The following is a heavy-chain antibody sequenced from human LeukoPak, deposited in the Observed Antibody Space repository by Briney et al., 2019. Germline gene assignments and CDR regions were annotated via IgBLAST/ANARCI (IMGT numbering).Heavy chain of an antibody. CDR1: GFMFSSYA. CDR2: VSGGGGST. D-gene: IGHD1-14*01. V-gene: IGHV3-23*01. CDR3: ARGELTV. Sequence: GGSLRLSCTASGFMFSSYAMSWVRQAPGKGLAWVSAVSGGGGSTYYADSVKGRFTISRDNSKNTLYLQMNSLRAEDTAVYYCARGELTVWGQGTLVTVSS. J-gene: IGHJ4*02.